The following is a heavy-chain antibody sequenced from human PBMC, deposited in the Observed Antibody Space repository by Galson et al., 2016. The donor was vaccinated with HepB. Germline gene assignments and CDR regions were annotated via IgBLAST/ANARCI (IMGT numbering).Heavy chain of an antibody. CDR2: IYSGGGT. CDR1: GFTFSRIA. D-gene: IGHD1-26*01. Sequence: SLRLSCAASGFTFSRIAMHWVRQAPGKGLEWVSLIYSGGGTHYVDSVKGRFIISRDNSKNTLYLQMNSLRVEDTAVYYCARGGNYGYTWGLGTLVTVSS. V-gene: IGHV3-53*01. J-gene: IGHJ4*02. CDR3: ARGGNYGYT.